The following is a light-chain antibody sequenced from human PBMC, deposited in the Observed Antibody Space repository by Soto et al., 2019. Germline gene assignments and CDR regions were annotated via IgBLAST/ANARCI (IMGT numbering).Light chain of an antibody. CDR3: QQYNSYPWT. CDR1: QSISSW. Sequence: DIPLTQYPSPLSASVGDRVTITCRASQSISSWLAWYQQKPGKAPKLLIYDASTLESGVPSRFSVSGSGTEFTLTITSLQPDDFATYYCQQYNSYPWTFGQGTKVDIK. J-gene: IGKJ1*01. CDR2: DAS. V-gene: IGKV1-5*01.